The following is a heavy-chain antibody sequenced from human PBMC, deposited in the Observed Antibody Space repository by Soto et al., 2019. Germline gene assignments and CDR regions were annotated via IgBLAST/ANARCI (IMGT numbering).Heavy chain of an antibody. J-gene: IGHJ5*02. CDR2: VSYSGST. CDR1: GGAIGGYY. CDR3: ARHGSESGWFFFDP. D-gene: IGHD6-19*01. Sequence: SETLSLTCSLSGGAIGGYYWSWIRQPPGKALEWIGYVSYSGSTDYHPSLKSRVSISIDTSKNQFSLKMISVTAADTAVYYCARHGSESGWFFFDPWGQGALVTVSS. V-gene: IGHV4-59*08.